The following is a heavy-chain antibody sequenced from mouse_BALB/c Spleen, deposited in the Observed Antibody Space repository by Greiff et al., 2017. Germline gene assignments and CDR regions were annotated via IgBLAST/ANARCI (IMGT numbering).Heavy chain of an antibody. D-gene: IGHD2-1*01. V-gene: IGHV1-31*01. Sequence: VQLQQSGPELVKPGASVKISCKASGYSFTGYYMHWVKQSHVKSLEWIGRINPYNGATSYNQNFKDKASLTVDKSSSTAYMELHSLTSEDSAVYYCARMGPYGNYEEFAYWGQGTLVTVSA. CDR3: ARMGPYGNYEEFAY. CDR1: GYSFTGYY. J-gene: IGHJ3*01. CDR2: INPYNGAT.